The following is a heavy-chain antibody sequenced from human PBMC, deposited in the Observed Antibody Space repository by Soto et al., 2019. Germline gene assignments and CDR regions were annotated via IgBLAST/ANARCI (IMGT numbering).Heavy chain of an antibody. CDR1: GYTFTSYA. D-gene: IGHD2-21*02. Sequence: QVQLVQSGAEEKKPGASVKVSCKASGYTFTSYAMHWVRQAPGQRLEWMGWINAGNGNTKYSQKFQGRVTITRHTSASTAYMELSSLTSEDTAVYYCARSIVVVTALDYWGQGTLVTVSS. CDR2: INAGNGNT. J-gene: IGHJ4*02. CDR3: ARSIVVVTALDY. V-gene: IGHV1-3*05.